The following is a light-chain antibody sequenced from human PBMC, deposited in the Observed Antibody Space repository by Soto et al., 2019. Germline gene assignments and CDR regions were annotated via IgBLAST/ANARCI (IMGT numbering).Light chain of an antibody. CDR1: SSNIGGNA. CDR3: AAWDDSLSGYV. J-gene: IGLJ1*01. CDR2: SNN. V-gene: IGLV1-44*01. Sequence: QAVVTQPPSASGTPGQRVTISCSGSSSNIGGNAVNWYQQLPGTTPKLLIYSNNQRSSGGPDRFSGSKSGTSASLAISGLQSEDEADYYCAAWDDSLSGYVFGTGTKLTVL.